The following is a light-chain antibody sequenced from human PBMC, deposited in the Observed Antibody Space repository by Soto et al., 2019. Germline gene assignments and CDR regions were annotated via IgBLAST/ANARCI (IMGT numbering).Light chain of an antibody. J-gene: IGKJ2*01. CDR1: QSVNSRY. Sequence: ESMLTQSPGTLSLSPGERATLSCRASQSVNSRYLTWYHQKPGQAPRLLIYGASIRATGVPDRFSGSGSGTDFTLTISRLEPEDFAVYYCQQFGDSPPAFTFGQGTKLEI. CDR3: QQFGDSPPAFT. V-gene: IGKV3-20*01. CDR2: GAS.